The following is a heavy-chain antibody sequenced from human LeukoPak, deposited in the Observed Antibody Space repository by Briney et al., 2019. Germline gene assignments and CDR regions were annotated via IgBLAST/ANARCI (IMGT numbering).Heavy chain of an antibody. CDR3: AKDLAQPFDY. Sequence: GGSLRLSCAASGFTFSSYNLNWVRQAPGKGLEWVSAISGSGGGTYYADSVKGRFTISRDNSKNTLYLQMNSLRAEDTAVYYCAKDLAQPFDYWGQGTLVTVSS. J-gene: IGHJ4*02. D-gene: IGHD2-2*01. CDR2: ISGSGGGT. CDR1: GFTFSSYN. V-gene: IGHV3-23*01.